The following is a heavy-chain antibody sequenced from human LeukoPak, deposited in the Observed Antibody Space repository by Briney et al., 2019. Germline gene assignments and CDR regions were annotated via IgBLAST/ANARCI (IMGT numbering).Heavy chain of an antibody. V-gene: IGHV1-24*01. Sequence: ASVKVSCKVSGYTLTELSMHWVRQAPGKGLEWMGGFDPEDGETIYAQKFQGRVTTTEDTSTDTAYMELSSLRSEDTAVYYCATGGSNDYYDSSGYPNLFDYWGQGTLVTVSS. CDR1: GYTLTELS. J-gene: IGHJ4*02. CDR3: ATGGSNDYYDSSGYPNLFDY. D-gene: IGHD3-22*01. CDR2: FDPEDGET.